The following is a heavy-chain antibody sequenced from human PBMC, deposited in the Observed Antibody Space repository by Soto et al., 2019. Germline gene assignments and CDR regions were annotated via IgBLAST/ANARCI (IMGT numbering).Heavy chain of an antibody. Sequence: ASVKVSCKASGYTFSNYYMHWVRQAPGQGLEWMGIINPSGGSTSYAQKFQGRVTMTRDTSTSTVYMELSSLRSDDTAVYFCARDLTSESLKDPRLSDWFDPWGQGNQVTVSS. CDR3: ARDLTSESLKDPRLSDWFDP. D-gene: IGHD1-20*01. CDR1: GYTFSNYY. CDR2: INPSGGST. J-gene: IGHJ5*02. V-gene: IGHV1-46*01.